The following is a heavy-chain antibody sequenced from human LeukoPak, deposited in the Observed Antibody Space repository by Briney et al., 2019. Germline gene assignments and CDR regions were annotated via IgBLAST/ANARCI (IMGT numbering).Heavy chain of an antibody. CDR3: ASRRDGYKAAFDI. D-gene: IGHD5-24*01. CDR2: IYPDDSDT. V-gene: IGHV5-51*01. CDR1: GYSFPSYW. Sequence: GESLKISCKGSGYSFPSYWIGWVRQMPGKGLEWMGIIYPDDSDTRYSPSFQGQVTISTDKSISTAYLQWSSLKASDTAMYYCASRRDGYKAAFDIWGQGTMVTVSS. J-gene: IGHJ3*02.